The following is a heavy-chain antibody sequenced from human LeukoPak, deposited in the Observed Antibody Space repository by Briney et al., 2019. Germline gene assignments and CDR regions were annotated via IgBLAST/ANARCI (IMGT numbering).Heavy chain of an antibody. Sequence: SEALSLTCTVSGGSISSYYWSWIRQPPGKGLEWIGYIYYSGSTNYNPSLKSRVTISVDTSKNQFSLKLSSVTAADTAVYYCARTTGDYDILTGYYNPDAFDIWGQGTMVTVSS. CDR1: GGSISSYY. CDR2: IYYSGST. V-gene: IGHV4-59*01. D-gene: IGHD3-9*01. J-gene: IGHJ3*02. CDR3: ARTTGDYDILTGYYNPDAFDI.